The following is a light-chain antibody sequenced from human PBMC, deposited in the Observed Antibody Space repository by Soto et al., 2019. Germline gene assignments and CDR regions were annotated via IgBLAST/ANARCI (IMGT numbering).Light chain of an antibody. CDR1: SSDVGAYNY. J-gene: IGLJ2*01. V-gene: IGLV2-14*03. CDR2: DVS. CDR3: SSYTSTNSL. Sequence: QSALTQPASVSGSPGESITISCTGTSSDVGAYNYVSWYQQHPGKAPKLMIYDVSNRPSGVSNRFSGSKSGNTASLTISGLQAEDEADYYCSSYTSTNSLFGGGTNSPS.